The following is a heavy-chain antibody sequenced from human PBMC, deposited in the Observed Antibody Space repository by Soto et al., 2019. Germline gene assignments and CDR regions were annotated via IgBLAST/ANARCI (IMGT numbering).Heavy chain of an antibody. J-gene: IGHJ6*02. CDR2: IGASNGGT. D-gene: IGHD2-2*01. V-gene: IGHV3-23*04. Sequence: EVKLVQSGGGLVQPGGSLRLSCVAYGFTVSTYAMRWVRQAPRKGLEWVAGIGASNGGTYYEDYVKGRLTISRDNSKKTLDLKINSPRAEDTAFYDSAKHLHIVVRFSPLFSVYGLDVWGQGTTGTVSS. CDR3: AKHLHIVVRFSPLFSVYGLDV. CDR1: GFTVSTYA.